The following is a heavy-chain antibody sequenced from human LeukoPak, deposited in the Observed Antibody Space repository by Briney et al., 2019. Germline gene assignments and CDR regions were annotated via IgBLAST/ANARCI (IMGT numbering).Heavy chain of an antibody. CDR3: ARHRGHYGSGSPYYYYYMDV. J-gene: IGHJ6*03. D-gene: IGHD3-10*01. V-gene: IGHV4-39*01. Sequence: PSETLSLTCIVSGGSISSSSYYWGWIRQPPGKGLEWIGSIYYSGSTYFNPSLKSRVTLSVDTSKSQFPLKLSSVTAADTAVYYCARHRGHYGSGSPYYYYYMDVWGKGTTVTGSS. CDR1: GGSISSSSYY. CDR2: IYYSGST.